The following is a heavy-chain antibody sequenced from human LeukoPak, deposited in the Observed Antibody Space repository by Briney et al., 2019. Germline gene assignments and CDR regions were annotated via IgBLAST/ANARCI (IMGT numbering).Heavy chain of an antibody. Sequence: GGSLRLSCAASGFTFSSYSMNWVRQAPGKGLEWVSSISSSSSYIYYADSVKGRFTISRDNAKNSLYLQTNSLRAEDTAVYYCARNVRYYYDSRLNRVGYFDYWGQGTLVTVSS. V-gene: IGHV3-21*01. J-gene: IGHJ4*02. CDR3: ARNVRYYYDSRLNRVGYFDY. D-gene: IGHD3-22*01. CDR2: ISSSSSYI. CDR1: GFTFSSYS.